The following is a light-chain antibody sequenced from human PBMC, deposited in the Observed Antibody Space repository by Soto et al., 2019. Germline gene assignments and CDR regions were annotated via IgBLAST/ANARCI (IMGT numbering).Light chain of an antibody. CDR3: QQYSIWRT. CDR1: QSVSSY. J-gene: IGKJ1*01. CDR2: AAS. V-gene: IGKV3-15*01. Sequence: EILLTQSPAPLSFSPGERAPPSCRASQSVSSYLAWYQQKPGQAPRLLIYAASTRATGIPARFSGSGSGTEFTLTISSLQSEDFAVYYCQQYSIWRTFGQGTKVDIK.